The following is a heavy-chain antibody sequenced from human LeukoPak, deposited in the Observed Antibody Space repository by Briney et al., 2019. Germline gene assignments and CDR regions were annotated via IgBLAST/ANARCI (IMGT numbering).Heavy chain of an antibody. CDR3: ASDSYSSIGYF. J-gene: IGHJ4*02. V-gene: IGHV4-34*01. D-gene: IGHD6-13*01. Sequence: GSLRLSCAASGFTFSSYAMSWVRQAPGKGLEWIGEISPRGTKYNPSLKSRVTISLDTTKNQFSLILSSVTAADAAVYFCASDSYSSIGYFWSQGTLVTVSS. CDR1: GFTFSSYA. CDR2: ISPRGT.